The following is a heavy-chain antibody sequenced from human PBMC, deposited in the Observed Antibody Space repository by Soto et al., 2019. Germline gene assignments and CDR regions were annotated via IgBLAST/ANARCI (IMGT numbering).Heavy chain of an antibody. CDR1: GFTFSSYG. CDR2: IWYDGSNK. V-gene: IGHV3-33*01. Sequence: GGSLRLSCAASGFTFSSYGMHWVRQAPGKGLEWVAVIWYDGSNKYYADSVKGRFTISRDNSKNTLYLQMNSLRAEDTAVYYCARGLGGTRVAAMDYWGQGTLVTVSS. D-gene: IGHD5-18*01. J-gene: IGHJ4*02. CDR3: ARGLGGTRVAAMDY.